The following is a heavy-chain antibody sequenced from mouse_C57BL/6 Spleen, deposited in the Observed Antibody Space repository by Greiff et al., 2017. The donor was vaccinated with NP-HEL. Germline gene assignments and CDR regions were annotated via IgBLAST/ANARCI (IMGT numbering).Heavy chain of an antibody. D-gene: IGHD2-4*01. V-gene: IGHV5-9-1*02. CDR3: TRVYDYDGYFDV. CDR1: GFTFSSYA. J-gene: IGHJ1*03. CDR2: ISSGGDYI. Sequence: EVQLVESGEGLVKPGGSLKLSCAASGFTFSSYAMSWVRQTPEKRLEWVAYISSGGDYIYYADTVKGRFTISRDNARNTLYLQMSSLKSEDTAMYYCTRVYDYDGYFDVWGTGTTVTVSS.